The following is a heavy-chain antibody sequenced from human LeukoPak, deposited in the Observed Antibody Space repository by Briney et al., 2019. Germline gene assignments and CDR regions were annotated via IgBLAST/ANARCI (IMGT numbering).Heavy chain of an antibody. CDR1: GFTFSSYW. CDR2: INSDGSST. CDR3: ARGPYDILTGYYGYYFDY. D-gene: IGHD3-9*01. J-gene: IGHJ4*02. V-gene: IGHV3-74*01. Sequence: PGGSLRLSCAASGFTFSSYWMNWVRQSPGKGLVWVSRINSDGSSTSYADSVKGRFTISRDNAKNTLYLQMNTLRAGDTAVYYCARGPYDILTGYYGYYFDYWGQGTLVTVSS.